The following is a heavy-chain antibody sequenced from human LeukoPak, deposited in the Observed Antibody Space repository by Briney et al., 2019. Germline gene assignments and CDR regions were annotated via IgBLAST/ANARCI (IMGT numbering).Heavy chain of an antibody. V-gene: IGHV4-61*10. Sequence: PETPSLTCTVSGGSPTSGSYDGYWIRHPAGRGLGWIGHIYTSGTSNYSHSLKSRVIISADTSKNQFSLKLSSVTAADTAVYYCARAQGSRVWRWFDPWGQGTLVTVSS. J-gene: IGHJ5*02. CDR1: GGSPTSGSYD. CDR3: ARAQGSRVWRWFDP. CDR2: IYTSGTS. D-gene: IGHD6-19*01.